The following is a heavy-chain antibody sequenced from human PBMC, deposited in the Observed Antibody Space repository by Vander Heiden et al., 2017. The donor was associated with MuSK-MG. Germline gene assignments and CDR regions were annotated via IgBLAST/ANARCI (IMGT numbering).Heavy chain of an antibody. J-gene: IGHJ3*02. Sequence: QVQLVQSGAEVMKPGASGKVSCKASGYTFTSYDITWVRQATGQGLEWMGWMNPNSGNTGYAQKFQGRVTITRNTSISTAYMELSSLRSEDTAVYYCARGGSSSWADAFDIWGQGTMVTVSS. V-gene: IGHV1-8*03. CDR2: MNPNSGNT. D-gene: IGHD6-13*01. CDR3: ARGGSSSWADAFDI. CDR1: GYTFTSYD.